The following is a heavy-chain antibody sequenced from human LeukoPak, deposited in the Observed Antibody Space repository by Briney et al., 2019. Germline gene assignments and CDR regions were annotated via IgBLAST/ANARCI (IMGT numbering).Heavy chain of an antibody. CDR3: ARDYYGSGNYIDY. J-gene: IGHJ4*02. D-gene: IGHD3-10*01. V-gene: IGHV3-23*01. CDR2: ISGSGGST. CDR1: GFTFSSYA. Sequence: GGSLRLSCAASGFTFSSYAMSWVRQAPGKGLEWVSAISGSGGSTYYADSVKGRFTISRDNSKNTLYLQMNSLRAEDTAVYYCARDYYGSGNYIDYWGQGTLVTVSS.